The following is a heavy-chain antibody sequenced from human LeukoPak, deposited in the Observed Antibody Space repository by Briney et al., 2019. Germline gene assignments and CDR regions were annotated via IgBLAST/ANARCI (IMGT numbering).Heavy chain of an antibody. V-gene: IGHV1-18*01. J-gene: IGHJ4*02. CDR2: ISAYNGNT. Sequence: ASVKVSCKASGYTFTSYGISWVRQAPGQGLEWMGWISAYNGNTNYAQKLQGRVTMTTDTSTSTAYMELSSLRSEDTAVYYCATDIRYDSSGYWGQGTLVTVSS. CDR3: ATDIRYDSSGY. CDR1: GYTFTSYG. D-gene: IGHD3-22*01.